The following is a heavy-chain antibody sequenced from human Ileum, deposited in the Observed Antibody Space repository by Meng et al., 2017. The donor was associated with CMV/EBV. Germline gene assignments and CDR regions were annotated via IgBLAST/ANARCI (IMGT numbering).Heavy chain of an antibody. V-gene: IGHV2-5*02. J-gene: IGHJ4*02. CDR1: GISPSTSGEG. Sequence: QISLKESCSTLVKPTQTPTLTCSFSGISPSTSGEGVGWIRQPPGKALEWLALIYRGDDKRYSPSLNSRLTIAKDTSKNEVVLTLTNMGPIDTGTYYCAHFVGGYYPSRPDYWGQGTLVTVSS. D-gene: IGHD1-26*01. CDR2: IYRGDDK. CDR3: AHFVGGYYPSRPDY.